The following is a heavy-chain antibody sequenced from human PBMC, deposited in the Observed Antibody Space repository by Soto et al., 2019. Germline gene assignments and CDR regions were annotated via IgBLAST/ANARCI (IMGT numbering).Heavy chain of an antibody. CDR3: ARDAPWGLTGTKDFDY. V-gene: IGHV1-18*01. CDR2: ISAYNGNT. CDR1: GYTFTSYG. Sequence: QVQLVQSGAEVKKPGASVKVSCKASGYTFTSYGISWVRQAPGQGLEWMGWISAYNGNTNYAQKLQGRVTMTTDTSTSTADMELRSLRSDDTAVYYCARDAPWGLTGTKDFDYWGQGTLVTVSS. D-gene: IGHD1-7*01. J-gene: IGHJ4*02.